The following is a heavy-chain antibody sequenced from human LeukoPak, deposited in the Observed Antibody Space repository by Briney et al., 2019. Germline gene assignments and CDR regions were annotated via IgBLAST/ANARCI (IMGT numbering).Heavy chain of an antibody. J-gene: IGHJ6*02. V-gene: IGHV1-46*01. D-gene: IGHD2-8*02. CDR2: INPSGGST. CDR1: GYTFTGYY. Sequence: ASVKVSCKPSGYTFTGYYMHWVRQAPGQGLEWMGIINPSGGSTSYAQKFQGRVTMTRDTSTSTVYMELSSLRSEDTAVYYCARGGQELVDRDYYYYGMDVWGQGTTVTVS. CDR3: ARGGQELVDRDYYYYGMDV.